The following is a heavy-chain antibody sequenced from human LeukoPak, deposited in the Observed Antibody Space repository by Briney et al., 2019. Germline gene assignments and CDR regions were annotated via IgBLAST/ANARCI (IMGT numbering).Heavy chain of an antibody. CDR3: AKDPYTAMVTDYYYMDV. CDR1: GFTFSSYG. D-gene: IGHD5-18*01. Sequence: PGGSLRPSCAASGFTFSSYGMHWVRQAPGKGLEWVAVIWYDGSNKYYADSVKGRFTISRDNSKNTLYLQMNSLRAEDTAVYYCAKDPYTAMVTDYYYMDVWGKGTTVTVSS. J-gene: IGHJ6*03. V-gene: IGHV3-33*06. CDR2: IWYDGSNK.